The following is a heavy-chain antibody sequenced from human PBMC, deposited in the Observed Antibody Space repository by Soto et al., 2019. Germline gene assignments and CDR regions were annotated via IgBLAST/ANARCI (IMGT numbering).Heavy chain of an antibody. Sequence: QVQLVQSGAEVKKPGASVKVSCKASGYTFTTYGISWVRQAPGQGLEWMGWISAYNGNTNYAQIFQGRVTMTTDTAASTATMELRSLRSDDTTVYYCAGSEAKRFVAAQIDYWGQGTLVTVSS. CDR3: AGSEAKRFVAAQIDY. D-gene: IGHD3-3*01. CDR2: ISAYNGNT. V-gene: IGHV1-18*01. J-gene: IGHJ4*02. CDR1: GYTFTTYG.